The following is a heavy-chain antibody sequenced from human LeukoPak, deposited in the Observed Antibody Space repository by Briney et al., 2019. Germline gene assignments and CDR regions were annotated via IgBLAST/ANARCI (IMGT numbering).Heavy chain of an antibody. CDR3: AREIGPRQLHLWGSAFDY. J-gene: IGHJ4*02. CDR2: IIPIFGTA. V-gene: IGHV1-69*05. CDR1: GGTFSSYA. Sequence: SVKVSCKASGGTFSSYAISWVRQAPGQGLEWMGGIIPIFGTANYAQKFQGRVTMTRDTSTSTVYMELSSLRSEDTAVYYCAREIGPRQLHLWGSAFDYWGQGTLVTVSS. D-gene: IGHD5-18*01.